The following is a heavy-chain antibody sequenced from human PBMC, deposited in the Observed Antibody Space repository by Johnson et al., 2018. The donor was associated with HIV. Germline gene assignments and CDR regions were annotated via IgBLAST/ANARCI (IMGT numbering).Heavy chain of an antibody. CDR2: IRYDGSSK. D-gene: IGHD4-23*01. Sequence: QVQLVESGGGVVQPGGSLRLSCAASGFIFSNCGMHWVRQAPGKGLEWVAFIRYDGSSKYYADSVKGRFTISRDNSKNTLYLQMNSLRAEDTAVYYCARESRTTVVIRGGAFDIWGQGTMVTVSS. J-gene: IGHJ3*02. CDR1: GFIFSNCG. CDR3: ARESRTTVVIRGGAFDI. V-gene: IGHV3-30*02.